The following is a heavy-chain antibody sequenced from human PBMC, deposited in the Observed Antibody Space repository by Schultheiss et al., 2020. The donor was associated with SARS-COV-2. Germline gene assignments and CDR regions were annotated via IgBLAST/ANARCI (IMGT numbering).Heavy chain of an antibody. CDR2: INSDGSST. CDR1: GFTFSSYW. Sequence: GGSLRLSCAASGFTFSSYWMHWVRQAPGKGLVWVSRINSDGSSTTYADSVKGRFTISRDNSKNTLYLQMNSLRAEDTAVYYCAKERESGWYVDYWGQGTLVTVSS. J-gene: IGHJ4*02. D-gene: IGHD6-19*01. V-gene: IGHV3-74*01. CDR3: AKERESGWYVDY.